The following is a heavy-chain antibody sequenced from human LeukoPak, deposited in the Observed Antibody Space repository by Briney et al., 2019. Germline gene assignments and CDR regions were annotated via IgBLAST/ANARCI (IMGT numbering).Heavy chain of an antibody. J-gene: IGHJ4*02. CDR2: IYYSGST. D-gene: IGHD6-13*01. V-gene: IGHV4-39*01. Sequence: SETLSLTCTVSGGSISSSSYYWGWIRQPPGKGLEWIGSIYYSGSTYYNPSLKSRVTISVDTSKNQFSLKLSSVTAADTAVYYCARHERGRSWYSDWGQGTLVTVSS. CDR3: ARHERGRSWYSD. CDR1: GGSISSSSYY.